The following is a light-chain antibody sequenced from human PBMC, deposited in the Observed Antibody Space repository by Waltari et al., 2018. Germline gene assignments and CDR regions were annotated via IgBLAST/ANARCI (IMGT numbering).Light chain of an antibody. Sequence: EIVLTQSPATLSLSPGDRATLSCRASESIATHLAWFRQKPGQPPRLLIYDASTRATGIPARFSGSGFGTDFSLTISSLDPEDFAVYYCQQGSIWPLTVGGGTKVEIK. J-gene: IGKJ4*01. V-gene: IGKV3-11*01. CDR1: ESIATH. CDR2: DAS. CDR3: QQGSIWPLT.